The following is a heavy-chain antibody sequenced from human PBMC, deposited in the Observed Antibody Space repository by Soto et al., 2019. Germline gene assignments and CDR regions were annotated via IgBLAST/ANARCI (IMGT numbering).Heavy chain of an antibody. CDR3: AKRVGMYSSSSGLVDY. CDR2: ISGSGGST. D-gene: IGHD6-6*01. Sequence: GGSLRLSCAASGFTFSSYAMSWVRQAPGKGLGWVSAISGSGGSTYYADSVKGRFTISRDNSKNTLYLQMNSLRAEDTAVYYCAKRVGMYSSSSGLVDYWGQGTLVTV. J-gene: IGHJ4*02. CDR1: GFTFSSYA. V-gene: IGHV3-23*01.